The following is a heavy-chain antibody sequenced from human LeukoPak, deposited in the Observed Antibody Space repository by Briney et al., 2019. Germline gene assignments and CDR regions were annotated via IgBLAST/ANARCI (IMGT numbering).Heavy chain of an antibody. J-gene: IGHJ4*02. CDR1: GFTFSSYW. CDR2: ISSDGST. D-gene: IGHD1-26*01. V-gene: IGHV3-74*01. Sequence: GGSLRLSCAASGFTFSSYWMHWVRQAPGKGLVWVSRISSDGSTVYADSVKGRFTISRDNAKDTVYLQMNSLRVEDTAVYYCIGSGGWPGYWGQGTLVTVSS. CDR3: IGSGGWPGY.